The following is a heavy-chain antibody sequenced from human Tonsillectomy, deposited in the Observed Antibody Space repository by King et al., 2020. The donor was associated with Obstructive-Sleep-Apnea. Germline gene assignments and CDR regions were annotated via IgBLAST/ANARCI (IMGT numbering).Heavy chain of an antibody. CDR3: ARDRVGRDGYNRFDY. Sequence: QLQESGPGLVKPSETLSLTCTASGGSINSYYWSWIRQTPGKGLEWIWYISYSGSTNYNPSLKSRVNISVDTSKNQFSLKLRAVTAADTAVYYCARDRVGRDGYNRFDYWGQGTLVTVSS. CDR2: ISYSGST. D-gene: IGHD5-24*01. CDR1: GGSINSYY. J-gene: IGHJ4*02. V-gene: IGHV4-59*01.